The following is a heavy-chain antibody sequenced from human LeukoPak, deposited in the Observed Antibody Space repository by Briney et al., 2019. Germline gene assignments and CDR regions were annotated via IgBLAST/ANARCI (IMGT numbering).Heavy chain of an antibody. D-gene: IGHD3-10*01. CDR2: INSDGSWT. CDR1: GGSISSYY. Sequence: ETLSLTCTVSGGSISSYYWSWIRQPPGKGLVWVSHINSDGSWTSYADSVKGRFTISKDNAKNTVYLQMNSLRAEDTAVYYCARDPVRRDSYWGQGTLVTVSS. CDR3: ARDPVRRDSY. V-gene: IGHV3-74*01. J-gene: IGHJ4*02.